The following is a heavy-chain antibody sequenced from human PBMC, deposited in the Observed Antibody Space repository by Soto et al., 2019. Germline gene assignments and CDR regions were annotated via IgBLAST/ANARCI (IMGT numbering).Heavy chain of an antibody. D-gene: IGHD3-22*01. V-gene: IGHV4-31*03. J-gene: IGHJ4*02. CDR1: GGSISSGGYY. CDR3: ARDRGYDSSGYYRPFDD. CDR2: IYYSGST. Sequence: SETLSLTCTVSGGSISSGGYYWSWIRQHPGKGLEWIGYIYYSGSTYYNPSLKSRVTISVDTSKNQFSLKLSSVTAADTAVYYCARDRGYDSSGYYRPFDDWGQGTLVTVSS.